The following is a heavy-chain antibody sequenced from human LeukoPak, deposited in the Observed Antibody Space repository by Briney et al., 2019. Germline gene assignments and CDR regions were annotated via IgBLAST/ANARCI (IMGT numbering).Heavy chain of an antibody. CDR2: FYYSRTT. Sequence: SETLSLTCTVSGGSISRGGYYWNWIRQHPREGLEWIGYFYYSRTTSYNPSLKSRATISVDSSNNQFSPKLSSVTAADTAVYYCARVQSSIVGATTPGAFDIWGQGTMVTVSS. D-gene: IGHD1-26*01. CDR1: GGSISRGGYY. CDR3: ARVQSSIVGATTPGAFDI. V-gene: IGHV4-31*03. J-gene: IGHJ3*02.